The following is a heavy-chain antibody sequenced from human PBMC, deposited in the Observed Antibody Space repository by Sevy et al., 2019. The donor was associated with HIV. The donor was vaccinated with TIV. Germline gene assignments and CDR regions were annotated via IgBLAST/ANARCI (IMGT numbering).Heavy chain of an antibody. D-gene: IGHD2-21*02. J-gene: IGHJ4*02. V-gene: IGHV3-30*09. CDR1: GFTFSSYA. CDR3: ARVGVSYCTDDCYHRFDY. CDR2: ISYDGRNK. Sequence: SLRLSCSASGFTFSSYALLWVRQAPGKGLEWVSLISYDGRNKYYSDSVKGRFANSRDESKTTLFLQMESLRTEDTAIYYCARVGVSYCTDDCYHRFDYWGRGTLVTVSS.